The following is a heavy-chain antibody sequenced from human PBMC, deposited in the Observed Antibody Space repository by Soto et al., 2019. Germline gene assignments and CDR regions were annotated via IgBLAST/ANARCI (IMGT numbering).Heavy chain of an antibody. V-gene: IGHV3-33*01. Sequence: GGSLRLSCAASGFTFSSYGMHWVRQAPGKGLEWVAVIWYDGSNKYYADSVKGRFTISRDNSKNTLYLQMNSLRAEDTAVYYCARDSQYSYGYGATDYWGQGTLVTVSS. CDR2: IWYDGSNK. J-gene: IGHJ4*02. D-gene: IGHD5-18*01. CDR1: GFTFSSYG. CDR3: ARDSQYSYGYGATDY.